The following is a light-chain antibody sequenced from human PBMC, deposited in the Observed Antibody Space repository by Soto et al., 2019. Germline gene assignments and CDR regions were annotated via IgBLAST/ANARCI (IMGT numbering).Light chain of an antibody. CDR1: YTDVGGYNR. CDR3: VSYTSTSTYV. CDR2: EVD. J-gene: IGLJ1*01. V-gene: IGLV2-14*01. Sequence: QSALTQPASVSGSPGQSITISCTGTYTDVGGYNRVSWYQHHAGKGPKMLIFEVDNRPSGISDRFSGSKSGDTASLTISDLQAEDEADYYCVSYTSTSTYVFGTGTKLTVL.